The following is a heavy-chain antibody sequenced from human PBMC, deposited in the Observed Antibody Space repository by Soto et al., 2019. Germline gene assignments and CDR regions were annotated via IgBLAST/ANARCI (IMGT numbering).Heavy chain of an antibody. J-gene: IGHJ5*02. CDR3: ARDRVPAVRGVIGFDP. CDR2: IWYDGSNK. V-gene: IGHV3-33*01. Sequence: QVQLVESGGGVGQPGRSLRLSCAASGFTFSSYGMHWVRQAPGKGLEWVAVIWYDGSNKYYADSVKGRFTISRDNSKNTLYLQMNSLRAEDTAVYYCARDRVPAVRGVIGFDPWGQGTLVTVSS. D-gene: IGHD3-10*01. CDR1: GFTFSSYG.